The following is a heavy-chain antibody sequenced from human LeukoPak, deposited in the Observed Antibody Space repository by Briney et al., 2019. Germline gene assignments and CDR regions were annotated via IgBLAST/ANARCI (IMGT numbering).Heavy chain of an antibody. CDR2: INPNSGGT. CDR1: GYTFTGYY. CDR3: ARGYYYDSSLSYFDY. Sequence: ASVKVSCKASGYTFTGYYMHWVRQAPGQGLEWMGWINPNSGGTNYAQKFQGWVTMTRDTSISTAYMELSRLRSDDTAVYYCARGYYYDSSLSYFDYWGQGTLVTVSS. D-gene: IGHD3-22*01. V-gene: IGHV1-2*04. J-gene: IGHJ4*02.